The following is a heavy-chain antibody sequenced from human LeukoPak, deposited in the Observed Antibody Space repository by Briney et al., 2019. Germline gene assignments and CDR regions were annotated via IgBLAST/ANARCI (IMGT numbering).Heavy chain of an antibody. CDR2: ISYDGSNK. D-gene: IGHD3-9*01. CDR1: GITFSSYA. V-gene: IGHV3-30*04. Sequence: GRSLRLSCAASGITFSSYAMHWVRQAPGKGLEWVAVISYDGSNKYYADSVKGRFTISRDNSKNTLYLQMNSLGAEDTAAYYCASYRYDILTGYYYRHYYGMDVWGQGTTVTVSS. J-gene: IGHJ6*02. CDR3: ASYRYDILTGYYYRHYYGMDV.